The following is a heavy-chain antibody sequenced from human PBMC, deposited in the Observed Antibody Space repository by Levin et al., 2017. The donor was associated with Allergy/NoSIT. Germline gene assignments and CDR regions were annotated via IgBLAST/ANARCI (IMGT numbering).Heavy chain of an antibody. CDR3: ARAQTYYDILTGYYFDY. D-gene: IGHD3-9*01. Sequence: PSETLSLTCAVYGGSFSGYYWSWIRQPPGKGLAWIGEINHRGSTTYNPSLKSRVTISVDTSKNQFSLKLSSVTAADTAVYYCARAQTYYDILTGYYFDYWGQGTLVTVSS. V-gene: IGHV4-34*01. J-gene: IGHJ4*02. CDR1: GGSFSGYY. CDR2: INHRGST.